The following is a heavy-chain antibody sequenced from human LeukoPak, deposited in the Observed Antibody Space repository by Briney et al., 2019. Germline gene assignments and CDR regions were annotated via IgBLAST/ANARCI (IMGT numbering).Heavy chain of an antibody. CDR3: ARDRFYGMDV. Sequence: GGSLRLSCAVSGFSVSTKYMSWVRQAPGKGLEWVSVIYSGGTTYYADSVKGRFTISRDNAKNTLFLEMNSLRAEDTAVYYCARDRFYGMDVWGQGTTVTVSS. CDR1: GFSVSTKY. CDR2: IYSGGTT. D-gene: IGHD3-16*01. J-gene: IGHJ6*01. V-gene: IGHV3-66*01.